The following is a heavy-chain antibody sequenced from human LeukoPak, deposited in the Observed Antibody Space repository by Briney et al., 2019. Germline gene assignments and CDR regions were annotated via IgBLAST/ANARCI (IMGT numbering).Heavy chain of an antibody. CDR3: ARSSAYSYGP. CDR1: GLTFSSYG. J-gene: IGHJ5*02. CDR2: ISGSGGST. D-gene: IGHD5-18*01. Sequence: GGSLRLSCAASGLTFSSYGMSWVRQAPGKGLEWVSAISGSGGSTYYADSVKGRFTICRDNSKNTLYMQMNSLRAEDTAVYYCARSSAYSYGPWGQGTLVTVS. V-gene: IGHV3-23*01.